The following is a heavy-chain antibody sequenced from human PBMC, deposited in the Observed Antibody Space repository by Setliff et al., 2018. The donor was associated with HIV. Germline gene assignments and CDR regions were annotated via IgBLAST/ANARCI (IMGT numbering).Heavy chain of an antibody. D-gene: IGHD2-15*01. CDR1: QYTFSNNW. V-gene: IGHV5-51*01. J-gene: IGHJ6*02. CDR3: VRHWYCGGGSCYSLLAKFYYGLDV. Sequence: PGESLKISCKGSQYTFSNNWIAWVRQRPGKGLEWMGIVNPRDSTTRYSPSFQGQVSMSVAKSNSTAYLQWNSLKASDTAIYYCVRHWYCGGGSCYSLLAKFYYGLDVWGLGTSVTVSS. CDR2: VNPRDSTT.